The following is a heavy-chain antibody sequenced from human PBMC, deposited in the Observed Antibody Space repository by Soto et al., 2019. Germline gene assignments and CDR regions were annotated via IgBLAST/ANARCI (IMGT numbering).Heavy chain of an antibody. CDR2: FDPEDGEA. J-gene: IGHJ4*02. CDR3: ATGIFGLLLPDGDY. Sequence: GASVKVSCKVSGYTLTELSMHWVRQAPGKGLEWMGGFDPEDGEAIYAQKFQGRVTMTEDTSTDTAYMELSSLRSEDTAVYYCATGIFGLLLPDGDYWGQGTLVTVSS. CDR1: GYTLTELS. V-gene: IGHV1-24*01. D-gene: IGHD3-22*01.